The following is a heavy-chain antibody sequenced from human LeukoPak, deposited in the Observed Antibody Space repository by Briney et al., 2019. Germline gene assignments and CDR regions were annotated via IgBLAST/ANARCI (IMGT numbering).Heavy chain of an antibody. Sequence: PSETLSLTCTVSGGSISSYYWSWIRQPPGKGLEWIGYIYYSGSTNYSPSLKSRVTMSVDTSKNQFSLKLSSVTAADTAVYYCARNGIAARPGIPSYYYYYYMDVWGKGTTVTVSS. CDR3: ARNGIAARPGIPSYYYYYYMDV. CDR1: GGSISSYY. J-gene: IGHJ6*03. V-gene: IGHV4-59*12. D-gene: IGHD6-6*01. CDR2: IYYSGST.